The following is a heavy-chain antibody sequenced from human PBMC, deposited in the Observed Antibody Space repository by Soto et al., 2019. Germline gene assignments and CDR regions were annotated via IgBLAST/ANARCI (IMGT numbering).Heavy chain of an antibody. CDR3: AKDWGRGGGTADYYYALDI. CDR2: FSGSGGSM. Sequence: PGGSLRLSCAASGFTFNIYAMSWFRQATGKGLERVSIFSGSGGSMYYADSVKGRLTISRDNAKNTVYLQVNTLRAEDTAIYYCAKDWGRGGGTADYYYALDIWDQETTVTVSS. V-gene: IGHV3-23*01. J-gene: IGHJ6*02. D-gene: IGHD1-26*01. CDR1: GFTFNIYA.